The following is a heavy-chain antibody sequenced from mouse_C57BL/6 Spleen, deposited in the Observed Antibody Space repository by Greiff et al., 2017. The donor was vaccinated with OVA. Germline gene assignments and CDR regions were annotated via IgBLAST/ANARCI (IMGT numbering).Heavy chain of an antibody. J-gene: IGHJ4*01. D-gene: IGHD3-3*01. CDR3: ARPGTGAMDY. CDR1: GFTFSDYG. Sequence: EVQLVESGGGLVKPGGSLKLSCAASGFTFSDYGMHWVRQAPEKGLEWVAYISSGSSTIYYADTVKGRFTISRDHAKNTLFLQMTSLRSEDTAMYYCARPGTGAMDYWGQGTSVTVSS. CDR2: ISSGSSTI. V-gene: IGHV5-17*01.